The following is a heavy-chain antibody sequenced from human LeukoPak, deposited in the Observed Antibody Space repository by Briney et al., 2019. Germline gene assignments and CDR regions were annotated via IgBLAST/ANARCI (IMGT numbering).Heavy chain of an antibody. CDR1: GFAFSSYA. D-gene: IGHD6-13*01. CDR3: AKGSVQYSSSWYYFDY. V-gene: IGHV3-23*01. CDR2: ISGSRGST. J-gene: IGHJ4*02. Sequence: GASLRLSFAASGFAFSSYAMSWVRQAPGKGLEWVSAISGSRGSTYYADSVKGRFTISRDNSKNTLYLQMNSMRAEDTAVYYCAKGSVQYSSSWYYFDYWGQGTLVTVSS.